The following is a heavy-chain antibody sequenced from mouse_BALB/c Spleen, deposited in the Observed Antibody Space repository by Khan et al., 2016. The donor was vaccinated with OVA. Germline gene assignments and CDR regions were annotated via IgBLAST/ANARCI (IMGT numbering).Heavy chain of an antibody. Sequence: VQLQQSGPDLVKPGASVRISCKASGYIFTDYNMDWVKQRHGKSLEWIGYIFPNNGGTGYNQKFKTKSTLTVDNSSGTAYMELRSLTSEDSAVYYCARSGYGSFGFWGQGTLVTVSA. CDR2: IFPNNGGT. V-gene: IGHV1S29*02. D-gene: IGHD1-2*01. CDR1: GYIFTDYN. J-gene: IGHJ3*01. CDR3: ARSGYGSFGF.